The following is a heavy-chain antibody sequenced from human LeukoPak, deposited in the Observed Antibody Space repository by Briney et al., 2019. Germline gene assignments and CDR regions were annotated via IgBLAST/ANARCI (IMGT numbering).Heavy chain of an antibody. CDR2: IKQDESEK. Sequence: GGSLRLSCAASGFTFSSYWMSWVRQAPGKGLEWVANIKQDESEKYYVDSVKGRFTISRDNAKNPLYLQMNSLRAEDTAVYYCARGIAAAGTAIFDYWGQGTLVTVSS. D-gene: IGHD6-13*01. CDR1: GFTFSSYW. CDR3: ARGIAAAGTAIFDY. J-gene: IGHJ4*02. V-gene: IGHV3-7*01.